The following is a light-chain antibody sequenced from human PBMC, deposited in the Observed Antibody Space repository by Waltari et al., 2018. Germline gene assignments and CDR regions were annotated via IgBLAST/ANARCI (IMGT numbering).Light chain of an antibody. V-gene: IGKV1-8*01. CDR3: QQYYSYPLT. Sequence: AIRMTQSPSSLSASTGDRVTITCRASQGISSYLAWYQQKPGKAPKLLLYAASTLQSGVPSRFSGSGSGTDFTLTISCLQSEDFATYYCQQYYSYPLTFGQGTKVEIK. J-gene: IGKJ1*01. CDR2: AAS. CDR1: QGISSY.